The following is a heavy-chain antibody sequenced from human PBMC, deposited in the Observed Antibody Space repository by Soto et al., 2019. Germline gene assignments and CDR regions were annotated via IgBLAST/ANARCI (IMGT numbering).Heavy chain of an antibody. CDR3: ARGYRQSGSSSRWVFDY. V-gene: IGHV4-31*03. Sequence: QVHLQESGPGLVKPSQTLSLICTVSGGSINSGGYYWNWIRQHPGKGLEWIGYIFYSGSTYYNPCLRSRVTISADMSENQYSLKLRSVTAADTAVYFCARGYRQSGSSSRWVFDYWGQGTLVNVSS. J-gene: IGHJ4*02. D-gene: IGHD6-13*01. CDR1: GGSINSGGYY. CDR2: IFYSGST.